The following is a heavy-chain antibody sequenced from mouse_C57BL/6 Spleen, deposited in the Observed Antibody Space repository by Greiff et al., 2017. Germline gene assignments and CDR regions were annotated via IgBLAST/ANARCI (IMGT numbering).Heavy chain of an antibody. CDR3: ARRGYYGSSPYYFDY. J-gene: IGHJ2*01. V-gene: IGHV1-59*01. Sequence: QVQLQQPGAELVRPGTSVKLSCKASGYTFTSYWMHWVKQRPGQGLEWIGVIEPSDSYTNYNQKFKSKATLTVDTSSSKAYMQLSSLTSEDSAVYYCARRGYYGSSPYYFDYWGQGTTLTVSS. CDR1: GYTFTSYW. D-gene: IGHD1-1*01. CDR2: IEPSDSYT.